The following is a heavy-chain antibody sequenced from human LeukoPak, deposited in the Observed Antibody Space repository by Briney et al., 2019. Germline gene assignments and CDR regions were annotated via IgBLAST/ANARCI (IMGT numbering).Heavy chain of an antibody. V-gene: IGHV3-30*02. CDR3: AKVRRDGYGDYVPLDS. Sequence: PGGSLRLSCAASGFTFSSYGMHWVRQAPGKGLEWVAFIRNDGSNKYYADSVKGRFTISRDNSKNTLYLQMNSLRTEDTAVYYCAKVRRDGYGDYVPLDSWGQGTLVTVSS. D-gene: IGHD4-17*01. J-gene: IGHJ4*02. CDR2: IRNDGSNK. CDR1: GFTFSSYG.